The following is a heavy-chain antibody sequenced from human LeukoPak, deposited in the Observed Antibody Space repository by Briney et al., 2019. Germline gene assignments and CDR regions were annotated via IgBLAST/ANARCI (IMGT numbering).Heavy chain of an antibody. CDR2: ISWNSGSI. CDR1: GFTFDDYA. D-gene: IGHD2-2*01. J-gene: IGHJ4*02. V-gene: IGHV3-9*01. CDR3: AKGRTKDQKLFDY. Sequence: GRSLRLSCAASGFTFDDYAMHWVRQAPGKGLEWVSGISWNSGSIGYADSVKGRFTISRDNAKNSLYLQMNSLRAEDTALYYCAKGRTKDQKLFDYWGQGTLVTVSS.